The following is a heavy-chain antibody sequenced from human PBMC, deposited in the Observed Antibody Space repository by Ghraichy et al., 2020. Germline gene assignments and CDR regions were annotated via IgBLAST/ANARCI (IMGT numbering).Heavy chain of an antibody. CDR3: AKDSMPSTPLRFLEWLARYYFDY. CDR2: ISGSGGST. CDR1: GFTFSSYA. Sequence: GGSLRLSCAASGFTFSSYAMSWVRQAPGKGLEWVSAISGSGGSTYYADSVKGRFTISRDNSKNTLYLQMNSLRAEDTAVYYCAKDSMPSTPLRFLEWLARYYFDYWGQGTLVTVSS. D-gene: IGHD3-3*01. J-gene: IGHJ4*02. V-gene: IGHV3-23*01.